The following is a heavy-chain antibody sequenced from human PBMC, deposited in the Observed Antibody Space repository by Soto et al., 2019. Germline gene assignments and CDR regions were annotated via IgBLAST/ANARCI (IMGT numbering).Heavy chain of an antibody. V-gene: IGHV4-34*01. J-gene: IGHJ4*02. CDR2: INHSGST. CDR3: ARVGDIESD. Sequence: QVQLQQWGAGLLKPSETLSLPAAAKGGSFRVNYGTGTANPPGKGLEWIGEINHSGSTNYNPSLKSRVTISVDTSKNQFSLKLSSVTAADTAVYYCARVGDIESDWGQGTLVTVSS. CDR1: GGSFRVN. D-gene: IGHD2-15*01.